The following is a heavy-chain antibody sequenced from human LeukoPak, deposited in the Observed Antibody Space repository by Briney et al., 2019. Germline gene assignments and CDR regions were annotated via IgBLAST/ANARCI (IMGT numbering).Heavy chain of an antibody. J-gene: IGHJ4*02. D-gene: IGHD6-13*01. CDR3: ARRDFPGYSSSCYYFDY. V-gene: IGHV4-34*01. CDR1: GGSFSGYY. Sequence: SETLSLTCAVYGGSFSGYYWSWIRQPPGKGLEWIGEINHSGSTNYNPSLKSRVTISVDTSKNQFSLKLSSVTAADTAVYYCARRDFPGYSSSCYYFDYWGQGTLVTVSS. CDR2: INHSGST.